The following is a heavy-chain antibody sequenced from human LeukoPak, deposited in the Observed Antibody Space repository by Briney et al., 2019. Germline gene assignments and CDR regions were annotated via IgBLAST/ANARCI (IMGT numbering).Heavy chain of an antibody. D-gene: IGHD1-26*01. J-gene: IGHJ4*02. CDR1: GFTFSTDW. CDR3: ARDRQGGIDDY. Sequence: GGPLRLSCVVSGFTFSTDWMSWVRQAPGKGLEWVANIKPDGTEQYYAASLKGRFTISRDNAKNSLYLQVNSLRVEDTAVYYCARDRQGGIDDYWGQGTLVTVSS. CDR2: IKPDGTEQ. V-gene: IGHV3-7*01.